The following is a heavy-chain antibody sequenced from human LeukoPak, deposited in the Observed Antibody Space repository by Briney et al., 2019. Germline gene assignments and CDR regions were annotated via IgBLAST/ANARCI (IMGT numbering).Heavy chain of an antibody. CDR2: ISHSGST. V-gene: IGHV4-34*01. CDR1: GGSFSGYY. Sequence: PSETLSLTCAVYGGSFSGYYWSWIRQPPGKGLEWIGEISHSGSTNYNPSLKSRVTISVDTSKNQFSLKLSSVTAADTAVYYCARGGLITIFGVASSLDYWGQGTLVTVSS. J-gene: IGHJ4*02. D-gene: IGHD3-3*01. CDR3: ARGGLITIFGVASSLDY.